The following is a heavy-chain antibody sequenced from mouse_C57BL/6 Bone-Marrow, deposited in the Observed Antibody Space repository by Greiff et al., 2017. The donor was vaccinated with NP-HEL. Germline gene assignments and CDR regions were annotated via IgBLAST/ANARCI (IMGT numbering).Heavy chain of an antibody. CDR2: IDPSDSET. D-gene: IGHD2-3*01. CDR3: ARGADGFWYFDG. J-gene: IGHJ1*03. Sequence: QVQLQQPGAELVRPGSSVKLSCKASGYTFTSYWMHWVKQRPIQGLEWIGNIDPSDSETHYNQKFKDKATLTVDKSSSTAYMQLSGLTSEDSAVYYCARGADGFWYFDGWGTGTTVTVSS. CDR1: GYTFTSYW. V-gene: IGHV1-52*01.